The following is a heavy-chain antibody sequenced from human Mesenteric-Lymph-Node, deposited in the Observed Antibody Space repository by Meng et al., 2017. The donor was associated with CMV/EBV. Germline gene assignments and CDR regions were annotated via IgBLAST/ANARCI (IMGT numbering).Heavy chain of an antibody. V-gene: IGHV3-74*01. CDR2: INSDGSST. Sequence: GESLKISCAASGFTFSSCWMHWVRQAPGKGLVWVSRINSDGSSTSYADSVKGRFTISRDNAKNTLYLQMNSLRAEDTAVYYCARGGYDFWSGYTYYYGMDVWGQGTTVTVSS. D-gene: IGHD3-3*01. J-gene: IGHJ6*02. CDR1: GFTFSSCW. CDR3: ARGGYDFWSGYTYYYGMDV.